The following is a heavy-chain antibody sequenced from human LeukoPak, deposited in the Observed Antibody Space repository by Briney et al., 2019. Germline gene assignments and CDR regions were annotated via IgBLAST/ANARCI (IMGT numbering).Heavy chain of an antibody. V-gene: IGHV1-69*05. CDR2: IIPIFGTA. CDR3: AGRTSIAVAGYYYYYYMDV. D-gene: IGHD6-19*01. Sequence: ASVKVSCKASGGTFSSYAISWVRQAPGQGLEWMGGIIPIFGTANYTQKFQGRVAITTDESTSTAYMELSSLRSEDTAVYYCAGRTSIAVAGYYYYYYMDVWGKGTTVTVSS. J-gene: IGHJ6*03. CDR1: GGTFSSYA.